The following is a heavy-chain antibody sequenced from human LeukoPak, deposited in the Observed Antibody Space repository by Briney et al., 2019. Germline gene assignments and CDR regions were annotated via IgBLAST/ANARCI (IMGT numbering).Heavy chain of an antibody. CDR2: INHSGST. CDR1: GGSFSGYY. V-gene: IGHV4-34*01. D-gene: IGHD4-17*01. Sequence: SETLSLTCAVYGGSFSGYYWSWIRQPPGKGLEWIGEINHSGSTNYNPSLKSRVTISVDTSKNQFSLKLSSVTAADTAVYYCARGGDYGDSNWFDPWGQGTLVTVSS. J-gene: IGHJ5*02. CDR3: ARGGDYGDSNWFDP.